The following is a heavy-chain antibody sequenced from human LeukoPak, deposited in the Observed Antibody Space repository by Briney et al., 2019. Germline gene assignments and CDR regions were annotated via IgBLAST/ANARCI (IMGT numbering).Heavy chain of an antibody. Sequence: GGSLRLSCAASGFSFSNYAMSWVRQAPARGPEGVSSISGGGETFYADSVKGRFTLSRDDSRNTVYLHLNNLRVEDTAIYYCAKANWVSNADAVWWGQGTQVTVSS. J-gene: IGHJ4*02. CDR2: ISGGGET. V-gene: IGHV3-23*01. CDR1: GFSFSNYA. D-gene: IGHD1-1*01. CDR3: AKANWVSNADAVW.